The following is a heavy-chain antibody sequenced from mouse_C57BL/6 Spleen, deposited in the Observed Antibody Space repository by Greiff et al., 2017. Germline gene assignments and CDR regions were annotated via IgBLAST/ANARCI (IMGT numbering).Heavy chain of an antibody. J-gene: IGHJ2*01. V-gene: IGHV1-52*01. Sequence: VQLQQPGAELVRPGASVKLSCKASGYTFTSYWMHWVKQRPKQGLEWIGRIDPSDSDTNYNQKFKDKATLTADKSSSTAYMQLSSLTSEDSAVYYCGRAYDGVVFEDWGQGITVTVA. CDR3: GRAYDGVVFED. CDR2: IDPSDSDT. CDR1: GYTFTSYW. D-gene: IGHD1-2*01.